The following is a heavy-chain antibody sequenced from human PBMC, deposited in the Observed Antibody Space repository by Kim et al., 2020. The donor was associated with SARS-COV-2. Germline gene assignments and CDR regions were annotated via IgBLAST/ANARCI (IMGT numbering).Heavy chain of an antibody. CDR3: ARGGPRSGYSYGRLNY. CDR2: IIPFLGTV. CDR1: GGTFSNFA. D-gene: IGHD5-18*01. J-gene: IGHJ4*02. Sequence: SVKVSCKVSGGTFSNFAITWVRQAPGQGLEWVGGIIPFLGTVNYAQKFQGRVSITADGSTSTTYMDLSSLNSHYTGLYYCARGGPRSGYSYGRLNYWGQ. V-gene: IGHV1-69*13.